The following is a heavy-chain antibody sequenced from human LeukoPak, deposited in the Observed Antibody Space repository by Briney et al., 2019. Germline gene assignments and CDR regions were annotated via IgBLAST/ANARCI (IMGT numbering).Heavy chain of an antibody. V-gene: IGHV3-23*01. CDR2: ISRSGGYT. J-gene: IGHJ4*02. Sequence: GGSLRLSCAASGFTFSSYDMYWVRQAPGKGLECVSVISRSGGYTYYADSVKGRFTISRDTSRDTLYLQMNSLRAEDTAVYYCAKALGSTIFGVVPHYWGQGTLVTVSS. CDR1: GFTFSSYD. CDR3: AKALGSTIFGVVPHY. D-gene: IGHD3-3*01.